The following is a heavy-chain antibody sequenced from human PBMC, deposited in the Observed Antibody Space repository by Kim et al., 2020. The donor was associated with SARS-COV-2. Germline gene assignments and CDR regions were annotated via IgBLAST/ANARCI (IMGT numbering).Heavy chain of an antibody. J-gene: IGHJ5*02. CDR3: ARDSRARVYSNWFDP. CDR1: GFTFSSYW. V-gene: IGHV3-74*01. Sequence: GGSLRLSCAASGFTFSSYWMHWVRQAPGKGLVWVSRINSDGSSTSYADSVKGRFTISRDNAKNTLYLQMNSLRAEDTAVYFCARDSRARVYSNWFDPWGQGTLVTVSS. D-gene: IGHD6-13*01. CDR2: INSDGSST.